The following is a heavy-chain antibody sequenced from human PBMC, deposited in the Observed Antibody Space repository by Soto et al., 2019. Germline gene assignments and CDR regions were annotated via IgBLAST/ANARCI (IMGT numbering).Heavy chain of an antibody. CDR1: GFTFSNAW. D-gene: IGHD1-26*01. Sequence: XXSLRLSCAASGFTFSNAWMDWVLQAPGKGLEWVGRIKSKTDGETTDYAAPVKGRFTISRDDSKNTLYLQMNSMKTEDTAVYYCTTGELQPPWFDPWGQGTLVTVSS. V-gene: IGHV3-15*07. J-gene: IGHJ5*02. CDR2: IKSKTDGETT. CDR3: TTGELQPPWFDP.